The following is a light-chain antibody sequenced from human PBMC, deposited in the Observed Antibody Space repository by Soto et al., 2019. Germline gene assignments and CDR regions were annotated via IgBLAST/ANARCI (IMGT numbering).Light chain of an antibody. CDR3: QESYSTPAVS. J-gene: IGKJ4*01. CDR2: DVF. CDR1: QSITYW. V-gene: IGKV1-39*01. Sequence: DIQMTQSPSSLSASVGDRVTITCRASQSITYWLAWYQQKPGRAPKLLIYDVFNLQSGVPPRFSGSGSGTEFTLTISTLQAEDFATYFCQESYSTPAVSFGGGTKVEI.